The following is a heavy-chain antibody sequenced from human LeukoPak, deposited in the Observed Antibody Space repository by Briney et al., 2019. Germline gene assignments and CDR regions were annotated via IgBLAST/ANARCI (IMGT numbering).Heavy chain of an antibody. D-gene: IGHD3-22*01. J-gene: IGHJ4*02. V-gene: IGHV4-59*08. CDR3: ARHRPGGSGYYAY. CDR2: TSYIGDT. Sequence: KPSETLSLTCTVPGGSISNDYWSWSRQPPGKGLERIRYTSYIGDTNYTPPLKSRVTISVATSNKQFSLNLSSVPAAATAVYYSARHRPGGSGYYAYWGQGTLVTVSS. CDR1: GGSISNDY.